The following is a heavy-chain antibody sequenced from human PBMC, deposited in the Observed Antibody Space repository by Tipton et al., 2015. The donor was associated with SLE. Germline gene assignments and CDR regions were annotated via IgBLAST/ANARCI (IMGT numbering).Heavy chain of an antibody. CDR3: ARGRSWIQLWTNAFDI. CDR2: IYYSGST. CDR1: GGSISSHY. D-gene: IGHD5-18*01. J-gene: IGHJ3*02. Sequence: TLSLTCTVSGGSISSHYWSWIRQPPGKGLEWIGYIYYSGSTNYNPSLKSRVTISVDTSKNQFSLKLSSVTAADTAVYYCARGRSWIQLWTNAFDIWGQGTIVTVSS. V-gene: IGHV4-59*11.